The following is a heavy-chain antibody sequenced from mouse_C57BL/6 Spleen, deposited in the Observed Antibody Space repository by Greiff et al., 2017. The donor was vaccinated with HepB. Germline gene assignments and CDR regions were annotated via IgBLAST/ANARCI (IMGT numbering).Heavy chain of an antibody. Sequence: VQLKESGGGLVKPGGSLKLSCAASGFTFSDYGMHWVRQAPEKGLEWVAYISSGSSTIYYADTVKGRFTISRDNAKNTLFLQMTSLRSEDTAMYYCARHDYYGFDYWGQGTTLTVSS. J-gene: IGHJ2*01. CDR3: ARHDYYGFDY. CDR1: GFTFSDYG. D-gene: IGHD1-1*01. CDR2: ISSGSSTI. V-gene: IGHV5-17*01.